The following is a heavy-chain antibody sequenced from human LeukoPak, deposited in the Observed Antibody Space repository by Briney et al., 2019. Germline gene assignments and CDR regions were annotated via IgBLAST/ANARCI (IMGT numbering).Heavy chain of an antibody. CDR3: ASEGYSGYDSNY. CDR2: IIPIFGTA. Sequence: ASVKVSCKASGGTFSSYAISWVRQAPGQGLEWMGRIIPIFGTANYAQKFQGRVTITTDESTITAYMELSSLRSEDTAVYYCASEGYSGYDSNYWGQGTLVTVSS. D-gene: IGHD5-12*01. CDR1: GGTFSSYA. J-gene: IGHJ4*02. V-gene: IGHV1-69*05.